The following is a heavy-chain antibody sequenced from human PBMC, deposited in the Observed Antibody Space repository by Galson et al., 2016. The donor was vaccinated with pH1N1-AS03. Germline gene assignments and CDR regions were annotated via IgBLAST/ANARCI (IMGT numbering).Heavy chain of an antibody. V-gene: IGHV4-59*08. CDR3: ARRGGSGAPLFDY. Sequence: ETLSLTCTVSGGSISSYYWSWIRQPPGKGLEWIGYIYYSGSTNYNPSLKSRATMSVDTSKNQLSLKLTSVTAADTAVYYCARRGGSGAPLFDYWGQGTLVTVSS. CDR1: GGSISSYY. J-gene: IGHJ4*02. CDR2: IYYSGST. D-gene: IGHD6-19*01.